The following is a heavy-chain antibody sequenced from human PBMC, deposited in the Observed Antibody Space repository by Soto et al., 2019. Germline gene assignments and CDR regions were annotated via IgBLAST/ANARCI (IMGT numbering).Heavy chain of an antibody. J-gene: IGHJ5*02. D-gene: IGHD3-22*01. CDR3: ARHYYDSSGYSNWFDP. V-gene: IGHV4-39*01. CDR1: GGSISSSSYY. CDR2: IYYSGST. Sequence: PSETLSLTCTVSGGSISSSSYYWGWIRQPPGKGLEWIGSIYYSGSTYYNPSLKSRVTISVDTSKNQFSLELSSVTAADTAVYYCARHYYDSSGYSNWFDPWGQGTLVTVSS.